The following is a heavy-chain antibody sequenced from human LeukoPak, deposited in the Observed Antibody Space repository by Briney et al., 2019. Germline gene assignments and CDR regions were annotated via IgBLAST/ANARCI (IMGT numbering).Heavy chain of an antibody. CDR2: INPNSGGT. V-gene: IGHV1-2*02. Sequence: ASVKVSCKASGYTFTGYYMHWVRQAPGQGLEWMGWINPNSGGTNYAQKFQGRVTMTRDTSISTACMELSRLRSDDTAVYYCARAHITMVRGVTDWFDPWGQGTLVTVSS. CDR1: GYTFTGYY. J-gene: IGHJ5*02. D-gene: IGHD3-10*01. CDR3: ARAHITMVRGVTDWFDP.